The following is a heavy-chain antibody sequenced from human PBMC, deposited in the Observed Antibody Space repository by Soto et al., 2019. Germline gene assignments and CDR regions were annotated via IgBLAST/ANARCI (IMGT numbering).Heavy chain of an antibody. CDR2: INHSGST. V-gene: IGHV4-34*01. Sequence: PSETLSLTCAVYGGSFSGYYWSWIRQPPGKGLEWIGEINHSGSTNYNPSLKSRVTISVDTSKNQFSLKLSSVTAADTAVYYCARGRPIYSSGWYGRSTRKPEYFQHWGQGTLVTVSS. CDR1: GGSFSGYY. D-gene: IGHD6-19*01. CDR3: ARGRPIYSSGWYGRSTRKPEYFQH. J-gene: IGHJ1*01.